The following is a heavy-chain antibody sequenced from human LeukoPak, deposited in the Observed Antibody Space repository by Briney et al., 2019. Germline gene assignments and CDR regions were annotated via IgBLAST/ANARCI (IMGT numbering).Heavy chain of an antibody. J-gene: IGHJ5*01. CDR2: INPNSGDT. V-gene: IGHV1-2*02. D-gene: IGHD6-19*01. Sequence: ASVKVSCKASGYTFTGYYIRWVRQAPGQGLECMGWINPNSGDTNYAQKFQARVTMTRDTSISTAFMELRSLTSDDTAVYYCARGSVAVAGPHLWWFDSWGQGTLVTVSS. CDR3: ARGSVAVAGPHLWWFDS. CDR1: GYTFTGYY.